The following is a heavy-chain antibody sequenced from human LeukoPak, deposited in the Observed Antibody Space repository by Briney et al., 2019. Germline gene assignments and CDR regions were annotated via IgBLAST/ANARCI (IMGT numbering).Heavy chain of an antibody. J-gene: IGHJ4*02. CDR3: ARGFGFLEWLFLY. D-gene: IGHD3-3*01. V-gene: IGHV3-21*01. CDR1: GFIFSSYS. Sequence: GGSLRLSCAASGFIFSSYSINWVRQAPGKGLEWVSSISSSSSYIYYADSVKGRFTISRDNAKNSLYLQMNSLRAEDTAVYYCARGFGFLEWLFLYWGQGTLVTVSS. CDR2: ISSSSSYI.